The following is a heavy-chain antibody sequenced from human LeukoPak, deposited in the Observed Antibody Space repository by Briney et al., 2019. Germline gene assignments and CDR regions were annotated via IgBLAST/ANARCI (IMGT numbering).Heavy chain of an antibody. CDR2: ISWDGGST. CDR1: GFTFDDYT. D-gene: IGHD6-13*01. V-gene: IGHV3-43*01. Sequence: GGSLRRSCAASGFTFDDYTMHWVRQAPGKGLEWVSLISWDGGSTYYADSVKGRFTISRDNSKNSLYLQMNSLRTEDTALYYCAKGNSSSWYGGDAGLIDYWGQGTLVTVSS. J-gene: IGHJ4*02. CDR3: AKGNSSSWYGGDAGLIDY.